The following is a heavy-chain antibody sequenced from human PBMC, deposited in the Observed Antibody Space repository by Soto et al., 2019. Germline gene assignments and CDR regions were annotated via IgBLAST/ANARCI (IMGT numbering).Heavy chain of an antibody. Sequence: ASVKVSCKASGGTFSSYAISWVRQAPGQGLEWMGGIIPIFGTANYAQKFQGRVTITADESTSTAYMELSSLRSDDTAVYYCGGSYSMVRGVIIPPYYGMDVWGQGTTVTVSS. V-gene: IGHV1-69*13. CDR2: IIPIFGTA. CDR3: GGSYSMVRGVIIPPYYGMDV. D-gene: IGHD3-10*01. CDR1: GGTFSSYA. J-gene: IGHJ6*02.